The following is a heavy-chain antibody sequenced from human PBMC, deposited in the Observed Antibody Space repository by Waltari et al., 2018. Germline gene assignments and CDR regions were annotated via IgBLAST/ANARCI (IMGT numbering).Heavy chain of an antibody. CDR2: IYYTGTT. CDR1: GDSIRSSDYF. CDR3: TRETSSTSHY. Sequence: QLQLQESGPGLVKPSETLSLTCSVSGDSIRSSDYFWAWIRQPPGKALEWICSIYYTGTTFYSPSLKSRVTISIDTSKNQFSLKLSSVTATDTALYYCTRETSSTSHYWGQGTLVTVSS. J-gene: IGHJ4*02. D-gene: IGHD2-2*01. V-gene: IGHV4-39*01.